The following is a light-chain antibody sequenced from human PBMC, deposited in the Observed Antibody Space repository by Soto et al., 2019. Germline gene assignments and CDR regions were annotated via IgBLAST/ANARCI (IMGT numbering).Light chain of an antibody. Sequence: DIQMTQSPSTLSASVGDRVTITCRASQSVSTWLAWYQQKPGKAPKLLIHKASTLENGVPSSFSGSGSWTDFSLTISRLQPDDFATYYCHQYHIYPVTFGGGTKVEIK. CDR2: KAS. V-gene: IGKV1-5*03. CDR1: QSVSTW. J-gene: IGKJ4*01. CDR3: HQYHIYPVT.